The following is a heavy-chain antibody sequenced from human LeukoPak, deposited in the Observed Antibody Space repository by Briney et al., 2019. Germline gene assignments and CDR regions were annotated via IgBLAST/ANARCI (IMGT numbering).Heavy chain of an antibody. D-gene: IGHD2-2*01. CDR2: IYYSGGT. Sequence: SETLSLTCTVSGGSISTYYWGWIRQPPGKGPEWIAFIYYSGGTYYNPSLKSRVTISVDTSKNQFSLKVSSVTAADTAVYYCARDAGHQLSRRNYYAMDVWGQGTTVTVSS. CDR3: ARDAGHQLSRRNYYAMDV. V-gene: IGHV4-39*07. J-gene: IGHJ6*02. CDR1: GGSISTYY.